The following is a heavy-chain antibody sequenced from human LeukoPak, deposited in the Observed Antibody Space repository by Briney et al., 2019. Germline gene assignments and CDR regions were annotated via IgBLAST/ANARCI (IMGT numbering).Heavy chain of an antibody. CDR2: INHSGST. Sequence: SETLSLTCAVYGGSFSGYYWSWIRQPPGKGLEWIGEINHSGSTNYNPSLKSRVTISVDTSKNQFSLKLSSVTAADTAVYYRARGKRRYSSSWYIGNYFDYWGQGTLVTVSS. CDR1: GGSFSGYY. J-gene: IGHJ4*02. CDR3: ARGKRRYSSSWYIGNYFDY. D-gene: IGHD6-13*01. V-gene: IGHV4-34*01.